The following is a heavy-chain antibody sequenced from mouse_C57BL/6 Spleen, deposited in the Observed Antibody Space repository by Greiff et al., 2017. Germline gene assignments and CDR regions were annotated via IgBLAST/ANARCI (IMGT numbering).Heavy chain of an antibody. J-gene: IGHJ3*01. Sequence: EVKLMESGPELVKPGASVKISCTASGYSFTDYNMNWVKQSNGKSLDWIGVINPNYGTTSYNQKFKGKATLTVDQSSSTAYMQLNSLTSEDSAVYYCARYGNPPFAYWGQGTLVTVSA. CDR2: INPNYGTT. CDR1: GYSFTDYN. V-gene: IGHV1-39*01. D-gene: IGHD2-1*01. CDR3: ARYGNPPFAY.